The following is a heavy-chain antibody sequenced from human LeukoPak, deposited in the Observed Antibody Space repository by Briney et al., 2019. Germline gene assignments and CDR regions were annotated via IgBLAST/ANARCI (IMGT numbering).Heavy chain of an antibody. V-gene: IGHV3-7*01. Sequence: GGSLRLSCAASGFTFSSYWMSWVRQAPGKGLEWVANIKQDGSEKYYVDSVKGRFTISRDNDKNSLYLQMNSLRDEDAAVYYCAKRPSDYGDYVTYFDYWGQGTLVTVSS. J-gene: IGHJ4*02. CDR2: IKQDGSEK. CDR3: AKRPSDYGDYVTYFDY. CDR1: GFTFSSYW. D-gene: IGHD4-17*01.